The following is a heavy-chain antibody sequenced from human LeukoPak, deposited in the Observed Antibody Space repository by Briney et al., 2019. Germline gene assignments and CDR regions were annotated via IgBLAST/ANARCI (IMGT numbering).Heavy chain of an antibody. D-gene: IGHD3-10*01. J-gene: IGHJ5*02. V-gene: IGHV1-8*01. CDR1: GYTFTSYD. Sequence: ASVKVSCKASGYTFTSYDINWVRQATGQGLEWMGWMNPNSGNTSYAQKFQGRVTMTRNTSISTVYMELSSLRSEDTAVYYCARGARGSGNYEWFDPWGQGTLVTVSS. CDR3: ARGARGSGNYEWFDP. CDR2: MNPNSGNT.